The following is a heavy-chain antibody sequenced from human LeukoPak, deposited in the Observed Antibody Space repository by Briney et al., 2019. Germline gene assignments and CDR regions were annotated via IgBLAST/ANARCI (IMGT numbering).Heavy chain of an antibody. CDR3: ASSRYDSSGYYGIIGY. CDR2: IRYDGSNK. D-gene: IGHD3-22*01. V-gene: IGHV3-30*02. J-gene: IGHJ4*02. Sequence: GSLRLSCAASGFTFSSYGMHWVRQAPGKGLEWVAFIRYDGSNKYYADSVKGRFTISRDNAKNSLYLQMNSLRAEDTALYYCASSRYDSSGYYGIIGYWGQGTLVTVSS. CDR1: GFTFSSYG.